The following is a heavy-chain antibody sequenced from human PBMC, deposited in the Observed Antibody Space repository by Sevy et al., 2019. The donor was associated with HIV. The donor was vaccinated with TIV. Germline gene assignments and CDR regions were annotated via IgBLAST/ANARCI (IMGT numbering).Heavy chain of an antibody. Sequence: GGSLRLSCAASGFTFSSYGMHWVRQAPGKGLEWVAVIWYDGSNKYYADSVKGRFTISRDNSKNTLYLQMNSLRAEDTAVYYCARHRGITIFVDYYYGMDVWGQGTTVTVSS. CDR1: GFTFSSYG. CDR2: IWYDGSNK. D-gene: IGHD3-3*01. CDR3: ARHRGITIFVDYYYGMDV. V-gene: IGHV3-33*01. J-gene: IGHJ6*02.